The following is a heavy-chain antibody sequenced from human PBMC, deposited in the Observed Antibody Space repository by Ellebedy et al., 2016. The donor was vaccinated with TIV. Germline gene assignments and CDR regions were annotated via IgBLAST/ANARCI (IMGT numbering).Heavy chain of an antibody. D-gene: IGHD6-6*01. J-gene: IGHJ4*02. V-gene: IGHV3-48*02. Sequence: GGSLRLSXTVSGFDFSPYGMNWVRQAPGKGLQWVSYISGSGGGMTYADSVKGRFTISRDNAKNSLYLHMNSLRDEDTAVYYCARGGAARPDYWGPGTLVTVSS. CDR1: GFDFSPYG. CDR3: ARGGAARPDY. CDR2: ISGSGGGM.